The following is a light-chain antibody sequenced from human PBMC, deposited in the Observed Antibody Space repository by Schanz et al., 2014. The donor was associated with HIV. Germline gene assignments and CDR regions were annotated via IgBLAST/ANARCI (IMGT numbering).Light chain of an antibody. J-gene: IGKJ1*01. V-gene: IGKV1-39*01. Sequence: DIQMTQSPSSLSASVGDRVTITCRASQSISSYLNWYQQKPGKAPKLLIYAASSLQSGVPSRFSGSGSGTDFTLTISNLQPEDFATYYCQQLNTYPRTFGQGTKVEIK. CDR1: QSISSY. CDR2: AAS. CDR3: QQLNTYPRT.